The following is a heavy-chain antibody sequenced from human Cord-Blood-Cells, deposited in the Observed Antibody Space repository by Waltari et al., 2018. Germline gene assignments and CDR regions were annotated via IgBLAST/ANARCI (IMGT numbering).Heavy chain of an antibody. CDR1: GYTFTSYD. D-gene: IGHD2-21*02. J-gene: IGHJ3*02. CDR2: MNPNSGNT. CDR3: LYCGGDCYAFDI. Sequence: QVQLVQSGAEVKKPGASVKVSCKASGYTFTSYDIKWVRQATGQGLEWMGWMNPNSGNTGYAQKFQGRVTITRNTSISTAYMELSSLRSEDTAVYYCLYCGGDCYAFDIWGQGTMVTVSS. V-gene: IGHV1-8*03.